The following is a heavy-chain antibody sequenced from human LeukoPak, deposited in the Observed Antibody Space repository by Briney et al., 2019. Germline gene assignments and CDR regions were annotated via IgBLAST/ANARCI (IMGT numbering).Heavy chain of an antibody. CDR3: ARHSDDYSFVFDY. D-gene: IGHD3-16*01. Sequence: SETLSLTCTVSGRSISSSYWSWVRQPPGKGLEWIGYIYYSGTTIYNPSLKSRVTISVDTSKNQFSLKLRSVSPADTAVYYCARHSDDYSFVFDYWGQGTLVTVSS. V-gene: IGHV4-59*08. CDR1: GRSISSSY. J-gene: IGHJ4*02. CDR2: IYYSGTT.